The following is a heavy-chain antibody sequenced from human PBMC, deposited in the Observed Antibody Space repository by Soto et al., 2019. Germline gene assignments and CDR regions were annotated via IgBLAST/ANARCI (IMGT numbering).Heavy chain of an antibody. D-gene: IGHD4-4*01. CDR3: ARGFMTTVTTYYYYGMDV. J-gene: IGHJ6*02. Sequence: SVKVSCKASGGTFSSYAISWVRQAPGQGLEWMGGIIPIFGTANYAQKFQGRVTITADESTSTAYMELSSLRSEDTAVYYCARGFMTTVTTYYYYGMDVWGQGTTVTISS. CDR2: IIPIFGTA. V-gene: IGHV1-69*13. CDR1: GGTFSSYA.